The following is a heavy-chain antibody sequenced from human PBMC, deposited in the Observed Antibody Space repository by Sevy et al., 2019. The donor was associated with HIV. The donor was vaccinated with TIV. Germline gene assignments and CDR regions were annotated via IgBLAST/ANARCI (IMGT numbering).Heavy chain of an antibody. Sequence: SETLSLTCTVSGGSISSYYWSWIRQPPGKGLEWIGYIYYSGSTNYNPSLMSRVTISVDTSKNQFSLKLSSVTAADTAVYYCARGEGRHYGSGVLGYYYYGMDVWGQGTTVTVSS. V-gene: IGHV4-59*01. J-gene: IGHJ6*02. CDR3: ARGEGRHYGSGVLGYYYYGMDV. D-gene: IGHD3-10*01. CDR2: IYYSGST. CDR1: GGSISSYY.